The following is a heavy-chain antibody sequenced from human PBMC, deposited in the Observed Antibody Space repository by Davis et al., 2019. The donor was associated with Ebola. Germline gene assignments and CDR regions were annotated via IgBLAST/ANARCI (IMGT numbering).Heavy chain of an antibody. Sequence: MPGGSLRLSCAVSGGSISSSNWWSWVRQPPGKGLEWIGEIYHSGSTNYNPSLKSRVTISVDKSKNQFSLKLSSVTAADTAVYYCARVRYDFWSGVVGTRIGYWFDPWGQGTLVTVSS. J-gene: IGHJ5*02. CDR2: IYHSGST. CDR3: ARVRYDFWSGVVGTRIGYWFDP. CDR1: GGSISSSNW. D-gene: IGHD3-3*01. V-gene: IGHV4-4*02.